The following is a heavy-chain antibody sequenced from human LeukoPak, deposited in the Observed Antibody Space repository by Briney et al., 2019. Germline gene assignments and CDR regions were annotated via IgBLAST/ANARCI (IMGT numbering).Heavy chain of an antibody. CDR2: IYSGGST. Sequence: GGSLRLSCAASGFTVSSNYMSWVRQAPGKGLEWVSVIYSGGSTYYADSVKGRFTISRDNSKNTLYLQMNSPRAEDTAVYYCARAGSYYMNEDDYWGQGTLVTVSS. J-gene: IGHJ4*02. CDR1: GFTVSSNY. D-gene: IGHD3-10*01. CDR3: ARAGSYYMNEDDY. V-gene: IGHV3-66*01.